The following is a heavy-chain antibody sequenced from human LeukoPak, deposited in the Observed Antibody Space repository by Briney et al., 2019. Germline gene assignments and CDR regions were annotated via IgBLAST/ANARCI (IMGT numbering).Heavy chain of an antibody. J-gene: IGHJ4*02. CDR2: IIPIFGTA. D-gene: IGHD1-26*01. CDR1: GGIFSSYD. Sequence: SVMVSCKAAGGIFSSYDIGWVRQAPGQGLEWMGGIIPIFGTANYAQKFQGRVTITADESTSTAYMELSSLRSEDTAVYYCAREPDGTIDYWGQGTLVTVSS. CDR3: AREPDGTIDY. V-gene: IGHV1-69*13.